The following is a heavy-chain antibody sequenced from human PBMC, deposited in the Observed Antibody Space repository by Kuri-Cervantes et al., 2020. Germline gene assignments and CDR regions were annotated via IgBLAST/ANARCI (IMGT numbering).Heavy chain of an antibody. CDR3: AKVGSGYYFDY. CDR2: IRQDGGDK. V-gene: IGHV3-7*01. Sequence: GGSLRLSCAASGFTFSDYWMNWVRQAPGKGLEWVASIRQDGGDKYYVDSVKGRFTISRDNSKNTLYLQMNSLRAEDTAVYYCAKVGSGYYFDYWGQGTLVTVSS. J-gene: IGHJ4*02. D-gene: IGHD3-22*01. CDR1: GFTFSDYW.